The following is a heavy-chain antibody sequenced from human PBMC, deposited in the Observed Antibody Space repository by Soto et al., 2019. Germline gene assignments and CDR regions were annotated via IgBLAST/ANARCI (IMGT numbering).Heavy chain of an antibody. CDR1: GITFTTYG. J-gene: IGHJ4*02. CDR2: VSYDGSHK. Sequence: QVQLVQSGGGVIQPGKSLRLSCAASGITFTTYGMHWVRQTTGKGLEWVAVVSYDGSHKYYADSVKGRFTISRDDSKNTLYLQMNSLRVEDTAVYYCAKEMYPRTVLDSSSPWGDYWGQGTLVTVSS. CDR3: AKEMYPRTVLDSSSPWGDY. D-gene: IGHD6-6*01. V-gene: IGHV3-30*18.